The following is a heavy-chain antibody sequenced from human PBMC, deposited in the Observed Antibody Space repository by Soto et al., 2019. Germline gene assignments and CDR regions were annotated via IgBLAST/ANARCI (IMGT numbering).Heavy chain of an antibody. CDR2: IFYSGST. J-gene: IGHJ4*02. CDR1: GGSISGHY. V-gene: IGHV4-59*11. Sequence: PSETLSLTCRVSGGSISGHYWTWIRQSPGKGLEWIGYIFYSGSTNYNPSLKSRVTISVDTSKNQFSLKMSSVTAADTAVYYCGRVGRSGWSPDYWGRGTLVTVSS. CDR3: GRVGRSGWSPDY. D-gene: IGHD6-19*01.